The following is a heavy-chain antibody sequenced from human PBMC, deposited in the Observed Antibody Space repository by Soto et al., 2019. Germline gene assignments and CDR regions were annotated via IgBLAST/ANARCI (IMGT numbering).Heavy chain of an antibody. D-gene: IGHD3-22*01. CDR2: INPNSGGT. Sequence: ASVKVSCKASGYTFTGYYMHWVRQAPGQGLEWMGWINPNSGGTNYAQKFQGRVTMPRDTSISTAYMELSRLRSDDTAVYYCARVSGYYHPFDYWGQGTLVTVSS. CDR1: GYTFTGYY. CDR3: ARVSGYYHPFDY. J-gene: IGHJ4*02. V-gene: IGHV1-2*02.